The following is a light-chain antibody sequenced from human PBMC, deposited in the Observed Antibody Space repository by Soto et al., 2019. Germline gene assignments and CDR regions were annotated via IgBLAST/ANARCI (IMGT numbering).Light chain of an antibody. V-gene: IGKV3-11*01. Sequence: EIVLTQSPATLSLSPGERATLSCRASQSVSSYLAGYQQKPGQTPRLLIYDASNRATGIPARFSGSGSGTDFTLTISSLEPEDFAVYYCQQRSSWPRTFGQGTKLEIK. J-gene: IGKJ2*01. CDR2: DAS. CDR3: QQRSSWPRT. CDR1: QSVSSY.